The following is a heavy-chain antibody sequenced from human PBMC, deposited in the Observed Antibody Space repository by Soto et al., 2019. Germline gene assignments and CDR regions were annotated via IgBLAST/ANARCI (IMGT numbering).Heavy chain of an antibody. D-gene: IGHD6-19*01. CDR3: ARDSSAHSSVGECYFDY. CDR2: IYYLGNT. V-gene: IGHV4-39*02. J-gene: IGHJ4*02. CDR1: GGSISSGNYY. Sequence: SETLSLTCTVSGGSISSGNYYWSWIRQPPGKGLEWVGSIYYLGNTYYNPSLGGRFTISRDNSKNTLYLQMNSLRAEDTAVYYCARDSSAHSSVGECYFDYWGQGTLVTVSS.